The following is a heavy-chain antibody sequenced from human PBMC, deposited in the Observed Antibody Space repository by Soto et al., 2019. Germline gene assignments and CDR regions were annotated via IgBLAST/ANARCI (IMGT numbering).Heavy chain of an antibody. Sequence: QVQLQESGPGLVKPSETLSLTCTVSGGSISSYYWSWIRQPPGKGLEWIGYIYYSGSTNYNPTLTSPVTISVDTSKNQYTQKMSSVTAADTAVYYCARGYGDYAEYVQHWGQGTLVTVSS. V-gene: IGHV4-59*01. D-gene: IGHD4-17*01. J-gene: IGHJ1*01. CDR2: IYYSGST. CDR1: GGSISSYY. CDR3: ARGYGDYAEYVQH.